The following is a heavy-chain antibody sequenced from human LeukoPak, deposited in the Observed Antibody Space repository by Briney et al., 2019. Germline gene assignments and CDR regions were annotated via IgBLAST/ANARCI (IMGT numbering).Heavy chain of an antibody. V-gene: IGHV3-21*01. CDR1: GFTYSSNS. CDR2: ISSSSSYI. J-gene: IGHJ4*02. CDR3: ARGKSDYSSSPSNFDY. D-gene: IGHD6-6*01. Sequence: GGSLRLXCAASGFTYSSNSMSWVRQAPGKGLESVSSISSSSSYIYYADSVKGRFTISRDNAKNLLYLQVNSLRAEDTAVYYCARGKSDYSSSPSNFDYWGQGTLVTVSS.